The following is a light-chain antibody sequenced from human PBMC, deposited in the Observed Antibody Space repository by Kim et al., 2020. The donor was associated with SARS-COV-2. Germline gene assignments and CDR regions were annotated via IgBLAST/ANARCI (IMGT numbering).Light chain of an antibody. CDR2: YDS. J-gene: IGLJ2*01. Sequence: PGKTARSTCGGNGIGSKSVPWYQQKPGQAPVLVISYDSDRPSGSPERYSGSNSGNTATLTISRVEVGDEADFYCQVWHSSSDHRVVFGGGTQLTVL. CDR3: QVWHSSSDHRVV. V-gene: IGLV3-21*04. CDR1: GIGSKS.